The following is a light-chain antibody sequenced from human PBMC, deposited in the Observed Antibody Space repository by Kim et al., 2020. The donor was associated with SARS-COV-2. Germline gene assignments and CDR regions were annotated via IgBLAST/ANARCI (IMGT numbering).Light chain of an antibody. V-gene: IGKV1-13*02. CDR3: QQYTIYWP. CDR1: PGISNA. CDR2: GAS. Sequence: SASVGDRVPITCRASPGISNALAWYQQKPGNAPKLLIYGASNLESAVPSRFSGSGSGTEFTLTITSLQPDDVATYYCQQYTIYWPFGQGTQVDIK. J-gene: IGKJ1*01.